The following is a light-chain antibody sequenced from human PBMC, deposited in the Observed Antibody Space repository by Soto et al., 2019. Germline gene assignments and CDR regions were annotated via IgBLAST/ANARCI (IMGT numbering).Light chain of an antibody. Sequence: DIQRTQSPSTLYASVGDRVTITCRASQGIKSCLAWYQQKLVKAPKLLIYDASTLQSGVPSRFSGSGSGTDFTLTINSLQPEDFATYYCQQANSFPLTFGGGTKVDNK. CDR3: QQANSFPLT. CDR1: QGIKSC. V-gene: IGKV1D-12*01. J-gene: IGKJ4*01. CDR2: DAS.